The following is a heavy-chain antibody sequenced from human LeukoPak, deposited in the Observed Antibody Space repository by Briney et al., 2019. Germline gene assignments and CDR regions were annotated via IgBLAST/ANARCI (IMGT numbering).Heavy chain of an antibody. V-gene: IGHV3-48*03. CDR1: GFTFTSYE. J-gene: IGHJ4*02. CDR2: ISSSGSTT. CDR3: VRGADTGYSSDS. Sequence: GGSLRLSCAASGFTFTSYEMNWVRQAPGKGLEWVSYISSSGSTTYYADSMKGRFTISRDNAKNSLYLQMNSLRVGDTAVYYCVRGADTGYSSDSWGQGTLVTVSS. D-gene: IGHD3-9*01.